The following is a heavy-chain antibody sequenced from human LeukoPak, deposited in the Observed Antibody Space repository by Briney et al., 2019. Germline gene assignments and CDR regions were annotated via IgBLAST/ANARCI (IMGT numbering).Heavy chain of an antibody. Sequence: GGSLRLSCAASGFSFSSYGMHWVRQAPGKGLEWVSAISGSGGSTYYADSVKGRFTISRDNSKNTLYLQMNSLRAEDTAVYYCAKDDPRSPYSSGWSEYFQHWGQGTLVTVSS. J-gene: IGHJ1*01. CDR1: GFSFSSYG. CDR3: AKDDPRSPYSSGWSEYFQH. CDR2: ISGSGGST. D-gene: IGHD6-19*01. V-gene: IGHV3-23*01.